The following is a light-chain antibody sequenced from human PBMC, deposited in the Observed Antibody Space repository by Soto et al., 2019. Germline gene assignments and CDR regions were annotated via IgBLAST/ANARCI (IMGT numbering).Light chain of an antibody. J-gene: IGLJ2*01. CDR3: QSYDSSLIGSV. Sequence: QSVLTQPPSVSGAPGQRVTISCTGSSSNIGAGYDVHWYQQLPGTAPKLLIYGNSNRPSGVPDPFSGSKSGTSASLAITGLQAEDEADYYCQSYDSSLIGSVFGGGTKLTVL. V-gene: IGLV1-40*01. CDR1: SSNIGAGYD. CDR2: GNS.